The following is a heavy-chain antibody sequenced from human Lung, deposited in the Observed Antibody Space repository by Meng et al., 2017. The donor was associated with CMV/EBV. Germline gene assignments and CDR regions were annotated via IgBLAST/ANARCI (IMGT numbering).Heavy chain of an antibody. J-gene: IGHJ1*01. CDR1: GDSITNHNW. D-gene: IGHD3-10*01. CDR2: IPHRGSS. CDR3: LRRSGGSV. V-gene: IGHV4-4*02. Sequence: QVQLRSAGPALWKPSDTLSLPCAVSGDSITNHNWWAWVRQPPGKGLEWIGEIPHRGSSAYNPSLKSRVSMSIDKSKNQFSLKLTSVTAADTAVYHCLRRSGGSVWGQGTLVTVSS.